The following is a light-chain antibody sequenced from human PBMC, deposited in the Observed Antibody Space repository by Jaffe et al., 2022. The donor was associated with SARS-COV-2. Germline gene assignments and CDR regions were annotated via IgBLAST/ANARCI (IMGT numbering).Light chain of an antibody. CDR1: KLGDKF. CDR3: QAWDSNTVV. J-gene: IGLJ3*02. CDR2: EDN. V-gene: IGLV3-1*01. Sequence: SYDLTQPPSVSVSPGQTASITCFGDKLGDKFACWYQQKPGQSPVLVIYEDNKRPSGIPERFSGSNSGNTATLTIRGTQAMDEADYYCQAWDSNTVVFGGGTKLTVL.